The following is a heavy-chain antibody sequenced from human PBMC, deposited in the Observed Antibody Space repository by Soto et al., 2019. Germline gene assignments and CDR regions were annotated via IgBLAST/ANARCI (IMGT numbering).Heavy chain of an antibody. CDR2: INHSGST. CDR1: GGSFSGYY. D-gene: IGHD2-2*01. J-gene: IGHJ5*02. CDR3: ARALNLYCSSTSCDWFDP. V-gene: IGHV4-34*01. Sequence: QVQLQQWGAGLLKPSETLSLTCAVYGGSFSGYYWSWIRQPPGKGLEWIGEINHSGSTNYNPSLKSRVTISVDTSKNQFSLKLSSVTAADTAVYYCARALNLYCSSTSCDWFDPWGQGTLVTVSS.